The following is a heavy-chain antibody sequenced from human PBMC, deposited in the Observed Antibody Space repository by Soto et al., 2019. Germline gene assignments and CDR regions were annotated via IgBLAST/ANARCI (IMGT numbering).Heavy chain of an antibody. D-gene: IGHD3-3*01. CDR1: GGSVNGYY. Sequence: SETLSLTCAVYGGSVNGYYWNWIRQPPGKGLEWIGEINHTGGTRYNLSLKSRVTMSVDTSKNQFSLRLSSVTAADTAIYYCATRITVFGLLIPPFDPWGQGTQVTVSS. J-gene: IGHJ5*02. CDR2: INHTGGT. CDR3: ATRITVFGLLIPPFDP. V-gene: IGHV4-34*01.